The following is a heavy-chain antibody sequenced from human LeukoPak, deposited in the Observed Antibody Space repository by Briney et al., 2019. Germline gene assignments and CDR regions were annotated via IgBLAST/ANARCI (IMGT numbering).Heavy chain of an antibody. J-gene: IGHJ5*02. Sequence: ASVTVSCKASGYTFTSYGISWVRQAPGQGLEWMGWISAYNGNTSYAQKFQGRVTMTRDTSTSTVYMELSSLRSDDTAVYYCARVGADVAVVVPANSWFDPWGQGTRVTVSS. V-gene: IGHV1-18*01. CDR3: ARVGADVAVVVPANSWFDP. D-gene: IGHD2-15*01. CDR1: GYTFTSYG. CDR2: ISAYNGNT.